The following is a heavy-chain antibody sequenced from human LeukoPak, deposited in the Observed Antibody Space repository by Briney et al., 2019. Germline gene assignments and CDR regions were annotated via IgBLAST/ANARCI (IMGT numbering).Heavy chain of an antibody. Sequence: GGSLRLSCAASGFIFSSYGMHWVRQAPGKGLEWVAFIRYDGSKKYYADSVKGRFTISRDNAKNSLYLQMNSLRAEDTAVYYCAELGITMIGGVWGKGTTVTVSS. J-gene: IGHJ6*04. D-gene: IGHD3-10*02. CDR2: IRYDGSKK. V-gene: IGHV3-30*02. CDR1: GFIFSSYG. CDR3: AELGITMIGGV.